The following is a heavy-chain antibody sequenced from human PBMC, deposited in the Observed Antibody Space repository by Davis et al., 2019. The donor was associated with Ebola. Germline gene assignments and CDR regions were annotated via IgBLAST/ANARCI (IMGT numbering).Heavy chain of an antibody. V-gene: IGHV4-39*01. Sequence: MPSETLSLTCTVFGGSISSGSYYWGWIRQPPGKGLEWIGSIYYSGSTYYNPSLKSRVTISVDTSKNQFSLKLSSVTAADTAVYYCARPSPSETYYYAMDVWGKGTTVTVSS. CDR3: ARPSPSETYYYAMDV. D-gene: IGHD6-6*01. CDR2: IYYSGST. J-gene: IGHJ6*04. CDR1: GGSISSGSYY.